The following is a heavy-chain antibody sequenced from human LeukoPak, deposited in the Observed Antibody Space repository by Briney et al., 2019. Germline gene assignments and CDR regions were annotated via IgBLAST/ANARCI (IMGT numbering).Heavy chain of an antibody. Sequence: ETLSLTCTVSGGSISSYYWSWIRQPPGKGLEWISYISSSSRTIDYADSVKGRFTISRDNAKNSLYLETNSPRDEDTAVYYCARVLASGQFDYWGQGTLVTVSS. CDR2: ISSSSRTI. V-gene: IGHV3-48*02. D-gene: IGHD3-3*01. J-gene: IGHJ4*02. CDR3: ARVLASGQFDY. CDR1: GGSISSYY.